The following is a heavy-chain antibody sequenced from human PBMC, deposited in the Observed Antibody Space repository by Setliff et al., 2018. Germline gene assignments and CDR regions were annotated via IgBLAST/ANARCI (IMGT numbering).Heavy chain of an antibody. J-gene: IGHJ4*02. CDR3: ARSPSSGAYWNPRPFYSDY. CDR1: GASISSSY. V-gene: IGHV4-4*08. Sequence: SETLSLTCNVSGASISSSYWTWIRQPPGNELEWIGYVYSSSSPYYEPSLESRVTMSIDTSKNQISLQLRSLTAADTALYYCARSPSSGAYWNPRPFYSDYWARGTLVTVSS. D-gene: IGHD1-26*01. CDR2: VYSSSSP.